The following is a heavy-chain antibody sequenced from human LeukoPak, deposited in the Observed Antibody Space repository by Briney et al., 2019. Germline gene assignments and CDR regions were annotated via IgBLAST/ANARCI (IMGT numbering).Heavy chain of an antibody. J-gene: IGHJ4*02. D-gene: IGHD4-23*01. V-gene: IGHV1-8*01. Sequence: ASVKVSCKASGYTFTSYDINWVRQATGQGLEWMGWMNPNSGNTGYARKFQGRVTMTRNTSISTAYMELSSLRSEDTAVYYCARDDGGNDNFDYWGQGTLVTVSS. CDR1: GYTFTSYD. CDR2: MNPNSGNT. CDR3: ARDDGGNDNFDY.